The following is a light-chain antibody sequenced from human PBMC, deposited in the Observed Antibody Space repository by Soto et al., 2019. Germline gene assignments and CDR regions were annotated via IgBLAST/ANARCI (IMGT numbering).Light chain of an antibody. J-gene: IGKJ1*01. V-gene: IGKV3D-15*01. CDR3: HQYHNWPRT. CDR1: QGVFSN. Sequence: EIMLTQSPATLSVSPGERATLSCRASQGVFSNLAWYQQKPGQAPRLLIYGASTRASAIPARFSGRGSGTDFTLTISRLQSEDFAVYSCHQYHNWPRTFGQGTKVDI. CDR2: GAS.